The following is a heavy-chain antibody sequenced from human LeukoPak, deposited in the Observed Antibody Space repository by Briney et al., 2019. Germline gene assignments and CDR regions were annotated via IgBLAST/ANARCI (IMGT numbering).Heavy chain of an antibody. Sequence: ASVKVSCKASGGTSSSDAISWVRQAPGQGLEWMGWISAYNGNTNYAQKLQGRVTMTTDTSTSTAYMELRSLRSDDTAVYYCARDRYYDSSGYYYIPFDYWGQGTLVTVSS. CDR1: GGTSSSDA. D-gene: IGHD3-22*01. V-gene: IGHV1-18*01. CDR2: ISAYNGNT. J-gene: IGHJ4*02. CDR3: ARDRYYDSSGYYYIPFDY.